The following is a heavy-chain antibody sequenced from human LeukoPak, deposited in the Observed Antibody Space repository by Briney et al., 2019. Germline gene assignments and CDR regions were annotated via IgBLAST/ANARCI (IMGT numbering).Heavy chain of an antibody. V-gene: IGHV2-70*11. Sequence: GSGPELVKPTQTLTLTCTFSAFSLSTSGMCVSWIRQPPGNALEWGARIDLDNDKYYSTSMKTRLTISKDTSKNQVVLTMTNMDPVDTATYYCARMVVGSTPGDDYWGQGNLVTVSS. CDR2: IDLDNDK. J-gene: IGHJ4*02. CDR1: AFSLSTSGMC. CDR3: ARMVVGSTPGDDY. D-gene: IGHD1-26*01.